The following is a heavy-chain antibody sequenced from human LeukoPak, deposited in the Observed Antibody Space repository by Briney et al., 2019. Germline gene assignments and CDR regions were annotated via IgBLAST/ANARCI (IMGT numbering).Heavy chain of an antibody. Sequence: GGSLRLSCAVSGITLSNYGMSWVRQAPGKGLEWVAAISDSGGRTNYADSVKGRFTISRDNSKNTLYLQMYSLRAEDTAVYFCAKRGVVIRVILVGFHKEAYYFDSWGQGALVTVSS. CDR1: GITLSNYG. V-gene: IGHV3-23*01. CDR2: ISDSGGRT. D-gene: IGHD3-10*01. CDR3: AKRGVVIRVILVGFHKEAYYFDS. J-gene: IGHJ4*02.